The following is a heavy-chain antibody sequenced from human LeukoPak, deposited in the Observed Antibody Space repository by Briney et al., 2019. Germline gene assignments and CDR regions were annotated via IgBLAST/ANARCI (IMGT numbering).Heavy chain of an antibody. CDR2: ISSSGSTI. D-gene: IGHD6-6*01. Sequence: GGSLRLSCAASGFTFSSYEMNWVRQAPGKGLEWVSYISSSGSTIYYADSVRGRFTISRDNAKNSLYLQMNSLRAEDMAVYYCARPYSSSSDYWGQGTLVTVSS. J-gene: IGHJ4*02. V-gene: IGHV3-48*03. CDR1: GFTFSSYE. CDR3: ARPYSSSSDY.